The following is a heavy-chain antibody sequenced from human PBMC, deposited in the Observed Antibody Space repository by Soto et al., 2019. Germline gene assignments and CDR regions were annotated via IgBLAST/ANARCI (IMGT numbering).Heavy chain of an antibody. CDR3: AREGYYYYGMDV. V-gene: IGHV3-21*01. CDR1: GFTFSSYS. CDR2: ISSSSSYI. Sequence: EVQLVESGGGLVKPGGSLRLSCAASGFTFSSYSMNWVRQAPGKGLEWVSSISSSSSYIYYADSVKGRFTISRDNARNSLYLQMNSLRAEDTAVYYCAREGYYYYGMDVWGQGTTVTVSS. J-gene: IGHJ6*02.